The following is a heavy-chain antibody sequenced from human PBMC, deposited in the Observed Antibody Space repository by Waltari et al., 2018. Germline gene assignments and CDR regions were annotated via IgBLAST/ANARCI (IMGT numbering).Heavy chain of an antibody. CDR2: INSDGSGT. CDR1: GFTFSRYG. Sequence: EVQLVESGGGLVQPGGSLRLSCAAPGFTFSRYGMPWVGQAPGKGLVWVSRINSDGSGTIYADSVKGRFTISRDNAKNTLYLQLNSLRVEDTAVYYCAREPSPDSSGYFYYYMDVWGKGTTVTVSS. J-gene: IGHJ6*03. V-gene: IGHV3-74*01. D-gene: IGHD3-22*01. CDR3: AREPSPDSSGYFYYYMDV.